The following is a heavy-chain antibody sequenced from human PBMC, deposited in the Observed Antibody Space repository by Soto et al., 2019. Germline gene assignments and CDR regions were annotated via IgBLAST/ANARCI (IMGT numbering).Heavy chain of an antibody. V-gene: IGHV3-7*01. CDR2: IKYDGNEK. CDR3: AIDSIRYYYDSNEDS. CDR1: GFTFSNYW. Sequence: GGSLRLSCAASGFTFSNYWMTWVRQAPGKGLEWVANIKYDGNEKNYLDSVKGRFTISRDNAKNSLFLQMNSLRVEDTAVYYCAIDSIRYYYDSNEDSWGQGILVTVSS. J-gene: IGHJ4*02. D-gene: IGHD3-22*01.